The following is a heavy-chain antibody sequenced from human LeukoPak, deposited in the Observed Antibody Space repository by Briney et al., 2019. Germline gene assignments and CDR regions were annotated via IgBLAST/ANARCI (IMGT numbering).Heavy chain of an antibody. Sequence: SETLSLTCTVSGGSISSSSYYWGWIRQPPGKGLEWIRSLYYAGNTFLNPTLDSRVTITVDKSKNQFSLKLRSATAAGTAVYYCARAARLRITLVRLIHAAFDMWGQGTMVTVSS. D-gene: IGHD3-10*01. V-gene: IGHV4-39*02. J-gene: IGHJ3*02. CDR2: LYYAGNT. CDR3: ARAARLRITLVRLIHAAFDM. CDR1: GGSISSSSYY.